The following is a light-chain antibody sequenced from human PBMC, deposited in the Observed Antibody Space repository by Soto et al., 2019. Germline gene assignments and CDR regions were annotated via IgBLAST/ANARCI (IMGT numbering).Light chain of an antibody. Sequence: DLQMTQSPSPLSASVGDRVTITCQASQDIGNHLNWYQQKPGKGPKLLIYEASNLEGGVPSRFSGSVSGTHFTFTISSLQPEDLATYYCQQYGSLPALTFGPGTKVTIK. CDR2: EAS. J-gene: IGKJ3*01. CDR3: QQYGSLPALT. CDR1: QDIGNH. V-gene: IGKV1-33*01.